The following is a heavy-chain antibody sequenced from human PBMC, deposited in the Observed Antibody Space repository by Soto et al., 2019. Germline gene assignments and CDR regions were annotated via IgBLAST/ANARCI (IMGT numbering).Heavy chain of an antibody. CDR2: INHSGST. CDR1: GGSFSGYY. V-gene: IGHV4-34*01. CDR3: AIGYSLDY. J-gene: IGHJ4*02. D-gene: IGHD5-12*01. Sequence: QVQLQQWGAGLLKPSETLSLTCAVYGGSFSGYYWSWIRQPPGKGLEWIGEINHSGSTNYNPSLKGRVTISVDPFKNLFSLKLSSVTAADAAVYYCAIGYSLDYWGQGTLVTVSS.